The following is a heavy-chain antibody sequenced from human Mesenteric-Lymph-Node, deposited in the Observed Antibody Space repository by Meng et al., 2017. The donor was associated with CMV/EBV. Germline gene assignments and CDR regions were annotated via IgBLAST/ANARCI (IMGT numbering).Heavy chain of an antibody. V-gene: IGHV1-69*02. D-gene: IGHD6-13*01. Sequence: QVQLVQSGAEVKKPGSSVKVSCKASGGTFSSYTISWVRQAPGQGLEWMGRIILILGIANYAQKFQGRVTITADKSTSTAYMELSSLRSEDTAVYYCAGGIAAAGSRWFDPWGQGTLVTVSS. CDR1: GGTFSSYT. J-gene: IGHJ5*02. CDR3: AGGIAAAGSRWFDP. CDR2: IILILGIA.